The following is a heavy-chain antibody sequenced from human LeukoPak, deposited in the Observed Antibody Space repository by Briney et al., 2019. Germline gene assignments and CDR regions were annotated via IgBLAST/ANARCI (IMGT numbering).Heavy chain of an antibody. CDR2: ISWNSGSI. V-gene: IGHV3-9*01. CDR1: GFTFSSYA. J-gene: IGHJ4*02. CDR3: AKVNIYDILTGYNEYYFDH. D-gene: IGHD3-9*01. Sequence: QPGGSLRLSCAASGFTFSSYAMSWVRQAPGKGLEWVSGISWNSGSIGYADSVKGRFTISRDNAKNSLYLQMNSLRAEDTALYYCAKVNIYDILTGYNEYYFDHWGQGTLVTVSS.